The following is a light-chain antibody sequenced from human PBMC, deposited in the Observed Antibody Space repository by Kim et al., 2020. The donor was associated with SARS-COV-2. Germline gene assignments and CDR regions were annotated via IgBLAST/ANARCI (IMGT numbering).Light chain of an antibody. CDR2: ATS. CDR1: QVISSY. CDR3: QQLDSYPIT. V-gene: IGKV1-9*01. Sequence: IQLTQSPSSLSTSVGDRVTITCRASQVISSYVAWYQQKPGKAPKLLIYATSTLQTGVPSRFSGSGSETEFTLSISSLQPEDFATYYCQQLDSYPITFGQGTRLEI. J-gene: IGKJ5*01.